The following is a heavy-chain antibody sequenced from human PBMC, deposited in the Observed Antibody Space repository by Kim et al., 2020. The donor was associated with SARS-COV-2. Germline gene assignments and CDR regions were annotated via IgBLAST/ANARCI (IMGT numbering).Heavy chain of an antibody. CDR1: GGSISSGGYY. Sequence: SETLSLTCTVSGGSISSGGYYWSWIRQHPGKGLEWIGYIYYSGSTYYNPSLKSRVTISVDTSKNQFSLKLSSVTAADTAVYYCARVGATYNDAFDIWGQGTMVTVSS. CDR3: ARVGATYNDAFDI. CDR2: IYYSGST. V-gene: IGHV4-31*03. D-gene: IGHD1-26*01. J-gene: IGHJ3*02.